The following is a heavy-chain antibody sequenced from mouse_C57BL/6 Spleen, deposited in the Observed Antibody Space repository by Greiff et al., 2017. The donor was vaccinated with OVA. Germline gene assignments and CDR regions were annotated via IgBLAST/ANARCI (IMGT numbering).Heavy chain of an antibody. CDR3: GAAWCAY. CDR2: INPGSGGT. J-gene: IGHJ3*01. D-gene: IGHD3-3*01. Sequence: VQLQQSGAELVRPGTSVKVSCKASGYAFTNYLIEWVKQRPGQGLEWIGVINPGSGGTNYNEKFKGKATLTADKSSSTAYMQLSSLTSEDSAVYFCGAAWCAYWGQGTLVTVSA. CDR1: GYAFTNYL. V-gene: IGHV1-54*01.